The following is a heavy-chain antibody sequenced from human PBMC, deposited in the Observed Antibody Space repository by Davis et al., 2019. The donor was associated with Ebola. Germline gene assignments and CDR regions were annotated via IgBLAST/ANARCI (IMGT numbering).Heavy chain of an antibody. D-gene: IGHD3-10*01. J-gene: IGHJ4*02. CDR3: ARIIRDYYGSGTYYNGDY. Sequence: PSETLSLTCTVSGGSVSNGSYYWSWIRQPPGKGLEWIGYTYYTGSTKYNPSLKSRVTISVDTSKNQFSLKLSSVTAADTAVYYCARIIRDYYGSGTYYNGDYWGQGTLVTVSS. V-gene: IGHV4-61*01. CDR2: TYYTGST. CDR1: GGSVSNGSYY.